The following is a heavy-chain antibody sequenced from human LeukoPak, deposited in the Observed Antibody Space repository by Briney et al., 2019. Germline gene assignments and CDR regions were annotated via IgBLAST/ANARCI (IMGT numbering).Heavy chain of an antibody. D-gene: IGHD1-26*01. Sequence: KPGGSLRLSCAASGFTFRKHYMSWIRQAPGRGPEWVAYIGASGSTIYYRDSVNGRFTISRDNAKNSLHLQMNSLRAEDTAVYYCAKDLELTPFDYWGQGTLVTVSS. CDR2: IGASGSTI. CDR1: GFTFRKHY. V-gene: IGHV3-11*01. CDR3: AKDLELTPFDY. J-gene: IGHJ4*02.